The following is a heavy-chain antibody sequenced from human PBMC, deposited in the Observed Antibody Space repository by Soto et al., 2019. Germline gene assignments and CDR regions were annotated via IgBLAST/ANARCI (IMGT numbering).Heavy chain of an antibody. CDR3: ARDGGRNSGRIDC. J-gene: IGHJ4*02. CDR2: IIPIFGTA. V-gene: IGHV1-69*01. CDR1: GGTFSRYS. D-gene: IGHD1-26*01. Sequence: QVQLVQSGAEVKKPGSSVNVSCKASGGTFSRYSINWVRQAPGQGLEWMGEIIPIFGTANYAQKFQGRVTITADESTSTAYMELSSLRSEDTAVYDCARDGGRNSGRIDCWGQGTLVTVSS.